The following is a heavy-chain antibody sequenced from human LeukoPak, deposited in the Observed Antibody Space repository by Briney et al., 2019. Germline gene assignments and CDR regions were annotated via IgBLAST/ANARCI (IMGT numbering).Heavy chain of an antibody. V-gene: IGHV3-15*05. CDR2: IKSQRDGETT. J-gene: IGHJ4*02. D-gene: IGHD2-15*01. CDR1: GFNFPYAW. CDR3: TTLVGSPTY. Sequence: PGGSLRLSCAASGFNFPYAWMTWVRQAPGKGPEWAGRIKSQRDGETTDYAAPVKGRCSISRDDSKQTVYLQMTSLKTEDTAVYYCTTLVGSPTYWGQGTLVSVSS.